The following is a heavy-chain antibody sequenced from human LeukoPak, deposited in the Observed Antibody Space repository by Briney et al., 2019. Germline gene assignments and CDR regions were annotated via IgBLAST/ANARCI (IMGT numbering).Heavy chain of an antibody. Sequence: PGGSLRLSCAASGFTFSSYGMHWVRQAPGKGLEWVAFIRYDGSNKYYADSVKGRFTISRDNSKNTLYLQMNSLRAEDTAVYYCAKDPGGWWGGIVVPAAFDYWGQGTLVTVSS. D-gene: IGHD2-2*01. CDR3: AKDPGGWWGGIVVPAAFDY. CDR1: GFTFSSYG. J-gene: IGHJ4*02. CDR2: IRYDGSNK. V-gene: IGHV3-30*02.